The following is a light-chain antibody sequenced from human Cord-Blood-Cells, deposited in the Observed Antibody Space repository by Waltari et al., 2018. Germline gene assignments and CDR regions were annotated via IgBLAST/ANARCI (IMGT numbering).Light chain of an antibody. CDR2: DVS. CDR1: SSDVGRYNL. CDR3: CSYAGSSTLV. V-gene: IGLV2-23*02. J-gene: IGLJ3*02. Sequence: QSALTQPASVSGSPGQSITISCTGNSSDVGRYNLVSWYQTHPGKAPKLMIYDVSTRPSGVSNRFSGSKSGNTASLTISGLQAEDEADYYCCSYAGSSTLVFGGGTKLTVL.